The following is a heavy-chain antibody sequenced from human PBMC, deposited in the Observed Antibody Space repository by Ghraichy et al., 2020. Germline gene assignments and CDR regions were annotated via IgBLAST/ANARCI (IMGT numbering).Heavy chain of an antibody. CDR2: ISYDEINK. CDR1: GFAFSTYG. Sequence: GESLNISCAASGFAFSTYGMHWVRQAPGKGLEWVAVISYDEINKYHADSVRGRFTISRDNSKNTLYLQMNSLRTEDTAVYYCAKDRDYTHMGGMDVWGQGTLVTVSS. D-gene: IGHD4-11*01. J-gene: IGHJ4*02. V-gene: IGHV3-30*18. CDR3: AKDRDYTHMGGMDV.